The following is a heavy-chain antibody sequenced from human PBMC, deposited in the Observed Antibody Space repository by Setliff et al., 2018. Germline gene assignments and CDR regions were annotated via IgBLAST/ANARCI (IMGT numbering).Heavy chain of an antibody. D-gene: IGHD7-27*01. J-gene: IGHJ3*02. CDR1: GDSVSSNGAA. CDR3: ARDSELGLDALDI. V-gene: IGHV6-1*01. CDR2: TSYRSKWYY. Sequence: PSQTLSLTCAISGDSVSSNGAAWNWIRQSPSGGLEWLGRTSYRSKWYYDYALSVKSRITVNPDTSKNQFSLHLNSVTPEDTAVYYCARDSELGLDALDIWGQGTMGTVS.